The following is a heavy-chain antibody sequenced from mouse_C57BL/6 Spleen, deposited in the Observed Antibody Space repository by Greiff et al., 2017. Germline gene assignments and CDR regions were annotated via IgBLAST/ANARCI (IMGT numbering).Heavy chain of an antibody. CDR2: ILPGSGST. J-gene: IGHJ1*03. CDR3: ARKSYDYDRDGYFDV. Sequence: QVQLQQPGAELMKPGASVKLSCKATGYTFTGYWIEWVKQRPGHGLEWIGEILPGSGSTNYNEKFKGKATFTADPSSNPAYMQLSSLTTMDCASYCDARKSYDYDRDGYFDVWGTGTTVTVSS. D-gene: IGHD2-4*01. V-gene: IGHV1-9*01. CDR1: GYTFTGYW.